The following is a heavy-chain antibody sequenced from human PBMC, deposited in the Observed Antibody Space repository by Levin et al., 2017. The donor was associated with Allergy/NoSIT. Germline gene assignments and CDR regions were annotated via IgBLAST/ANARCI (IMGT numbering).Heavy chain of an antibody. CDR1: GFTFSSYW. CDR3: LRISWHDAFDI. V-gene: IGHV3-74*01. D-gene: IGHD6-13*01. J-gene: IGHJ3*02. CDR2: INSDGSST. Sequence: GGSLRLSCAASGFTFSSYWMHWVRQAPGKGLVWVSRINSDGSSTSYADSVKGRFTISRDNAKNTLYLQMNSLRAEDTAVYYCLRISWHDAFDIWGQGTMVTVSS.